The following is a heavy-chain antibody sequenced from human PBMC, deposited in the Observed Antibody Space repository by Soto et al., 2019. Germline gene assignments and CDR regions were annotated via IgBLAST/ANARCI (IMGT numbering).Heavy chain of an antibody. J-gene: IGHJ2*01. CDR2: ISAHNGNT. Sequence: QVQLVQSGPEVKRPGASVKVSCKPSGYTFTSYGISWVRQAPGQGLEWMGWISAHNGNTNYAQKVQGRVNMTTDTSTSTACMALTSLRSDVTAVYYCARSWYSTTRYFDFWGRGTLVTVSS. D-gene: IGHD1-26*01. CDR1: GYTFTSYG. V-gene: IGHV1-18*01. CDR3: ARSWYSTTRYFDF.